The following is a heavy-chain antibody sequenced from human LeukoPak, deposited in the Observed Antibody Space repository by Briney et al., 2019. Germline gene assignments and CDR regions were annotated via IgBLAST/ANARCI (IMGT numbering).Heavy chain of an antibody. Sequence: GGFLRLSCAASGFTFDDYAMHWVRQPPGKGLEWVSSISWNSLNTGYADSVKGRFTISRDSAKNSLYLQMNSLRPEDTALYYCARDRGTYNYGMDVWGQGTTVTVSS. CDR1: GFTFDDYA. D-gene: IGHD1-1*01. V-gene: IGHV3-9*01. CDR3: ARDRGTYNYGMDV. J-gene: IGHJ6*02. CDR2: ISWNSLNT.